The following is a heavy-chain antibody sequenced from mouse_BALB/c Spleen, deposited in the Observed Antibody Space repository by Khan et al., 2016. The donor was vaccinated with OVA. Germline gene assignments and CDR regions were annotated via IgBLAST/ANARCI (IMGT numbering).Heavy chain of an antibody. CDR2: ISSGGDYT. Sequence: EVELVESGGDLVKPGGSLKLSCAASGFTFSSYSMSWVRQTPDKRLEWVASISSGGDYTYYPDSVKGRFTISRDTAKNTVYLQMSDLKSEDTAMYYCAGNLTGSLAYWGQGTLVTVSA. CDR3: AGNLTGSLAY. CDR1: GFTFSSYS. D-gene: IGHD4-1*01. J-gene: IGHJ3*01. V-gene: IGHV5-6*01.